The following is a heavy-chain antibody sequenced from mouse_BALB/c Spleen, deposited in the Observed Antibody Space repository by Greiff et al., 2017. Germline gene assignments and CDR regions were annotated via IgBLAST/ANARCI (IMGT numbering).Heavy chain of an antibody. J-gene: IGHJ3*01. V-gene: IGHV5-9*03. Sequence: EVQLVESGGGLVKPGGSLKLSCAASGFTFSSYTMSWVRQTPEKRLEWVATISSGGGNTYYPDSVKGRFTISRDNAKNNLYLQMSSLRSEDTALYYCARSGGTYDGYWFAYWGQGTLVTVSA. D-gene: IGHD2-3*01. CDR3: ARSGGTYDGYWFAY. CDR1: GFTFSSYT. CDR2: ISSGGGNT.